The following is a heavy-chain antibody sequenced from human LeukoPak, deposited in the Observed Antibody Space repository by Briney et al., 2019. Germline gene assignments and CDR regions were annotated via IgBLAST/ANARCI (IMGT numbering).Heavy chain of an antibody. CDR1: GYTFTSYG. D-gene: IGHD2-2*01. V-gene: IGHV1-18*04. J-gene: IGHJ5*02. CDR3: ARDGKGYCSSTSSYAYWFDP. CDR2: ISAYNGNT. Sequence: ASVKVSCKASGYTFTSYGISWVRQAPGQGLEWMGWISAYNGNTNYAQKLQGRVTMTTDTSTSTAYMELRSLRSDDTAVYYCARDGKGYCSSTSSYAYWFDPWGQGTLVTVSS.